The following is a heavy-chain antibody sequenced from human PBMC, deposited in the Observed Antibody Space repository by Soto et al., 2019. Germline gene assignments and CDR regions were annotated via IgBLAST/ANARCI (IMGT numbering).Heavy chain of an antibody. CDR1: GYTFTGYY. D-gene: IGHD3-3*01. V-gene: IGHV1-2*02. J-gene: IGHJ6*02. CDR3: ARSPRDPRGGYYYYYGMDV. CDR2: INPNSGGT. Sequence: ASVKVSCKASGYTFTGYYMHWVRQAPGQGLEWMGWINPNSGGTNYAQKFQGRVTMTRDTSISTAYMELSRLGSDDTAVYYCARSPRDPRGGYYYYYGMDVWGQGTTVTAP.